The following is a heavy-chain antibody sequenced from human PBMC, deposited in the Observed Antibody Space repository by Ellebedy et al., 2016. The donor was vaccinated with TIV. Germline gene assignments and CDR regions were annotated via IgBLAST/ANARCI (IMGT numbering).Heavy chain of an antibody. V-gene: IGHV1-69*13. CDR1: GGTFSSYA. CDR3: ATDRAPLGRNWCIDL. CDR2: INPIFGAA. J-gene: IGHJ2*01. Sequence: AASVKVSCKASGGTFSSYAISWVRQAPGQGLEWMGGINPIFGAAKYAQKFQGRVTIMADESTSTAYLELSSLRSEDTAVYYCATDRAPLGRNWCIDLWGRGTLVTVSS.